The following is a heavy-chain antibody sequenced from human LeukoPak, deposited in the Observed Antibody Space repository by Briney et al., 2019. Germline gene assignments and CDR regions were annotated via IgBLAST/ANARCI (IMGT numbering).Heavy chain of an antibody. Sequence: ASVKVSCKASGYTFTSYGISWVRQAPGQGLEWMGWISAYNGNTNYAQKLQGRVTMTTDTSTSTAYMELRSLRSDDPAVYYCARELYYYDSSGYLLWGQGTLVTVSS. V-gene: IGHV1-18*01. J-gene: IGHJ4*02. CDR1: GYTFTSYG. CDR2: ISAYNGNT. D-gene: IGHD3-22*01. CDR3: ARELYYYDSSGYLL.